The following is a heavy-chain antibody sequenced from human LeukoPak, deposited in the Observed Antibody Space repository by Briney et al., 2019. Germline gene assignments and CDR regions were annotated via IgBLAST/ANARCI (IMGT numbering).Heavy chain of an antibody. V-gene: IGHV1-2*02. CDR3: AKDSSNSFRSSYHMDY. Sequence: GAPVKLSCKASGYTVTGHYLHWVRQAAGHRLECRGWTNPNSGGTKYAQQVQGRVTMSRDTSINTAFMELNSLTSDDTAIHYCAKDSSNSFRSSYHMDYWGEGTLVTVSS. J-gene: IGHJ4*02. CDR2: TNPNSGGT. CDR1: GYTVTGHY. D-gene: IGHD2/OR15-2a*01.